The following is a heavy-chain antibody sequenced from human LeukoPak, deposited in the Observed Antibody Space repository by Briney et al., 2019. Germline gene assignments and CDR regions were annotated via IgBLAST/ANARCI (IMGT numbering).Heavy chain of an antibody. CDR2: MNADGSTI. J-gene: IGHJ4*02. CDR1: GFTFSNSW. Sequence: PGGSLRLSCAASGFTFSNSWVHWVRQPPGKGLVWVSYMNADGSTIAHADSVRGRFTMSRDNAQNILHLQMNSLRDEDTGVYFCVRGTSNWYGVDFWGRGTLVTVSS. CDR3: VRGTSNWYGVDF. V-gene: IGHV3-74*01. D-gene: IGHD6-13*01.